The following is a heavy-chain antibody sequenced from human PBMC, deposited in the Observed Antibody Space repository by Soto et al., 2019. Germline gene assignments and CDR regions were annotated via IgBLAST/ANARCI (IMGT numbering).Heavy chain of an antibody. J-gene: IGHJ4*02. D-gene: IGHD5-18*01. CDR1: GFTFSSYA. Sequence: GGSLRLSCAASGFTFSSYAMHWVRQAPGKGLEWVAVIWYDGSNKYYADSVKGRFTISRDNSKNTLYLQMNSLRAEDTAVYYCARARDYKEWIQLWFFDYWGQGTLVTVSS. CDR3: ARARDYKEWIQLWFFDY. CDR2: IWYDGSNK. V-gene: IGHV3-33*08.